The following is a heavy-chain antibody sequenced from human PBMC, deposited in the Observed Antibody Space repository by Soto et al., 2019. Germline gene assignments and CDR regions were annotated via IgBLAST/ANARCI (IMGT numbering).Heavy chain of an antibody. CDR2: IIPILGIA. J-gene: IGHJ4*02. V-gene: IGHV1-69*08. Sequence: QVQLVQSGAEVKKPGSSVKVSCKASGGTFSSYTISWVRQAPGQGLEWRGRIIPILGIANYAQKFQGRVTITADKSTSTAYIELSSLRSEDTAVYYCAREESHCSSTSCDDYFDYWGQGTLVTVSS. CDR1: GGTFSSYT. D-gene: IGHD2-2*01. CDR3: AREESHCSSTSCDDYFDY.